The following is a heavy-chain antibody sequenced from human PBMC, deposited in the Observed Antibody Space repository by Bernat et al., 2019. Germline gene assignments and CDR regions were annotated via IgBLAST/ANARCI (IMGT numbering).Heavy chain of an antibody. CDR1: GFTFSSYW. D-gene: IGHD3-16*01. J-gene: IGHJ4*02. CDR3: ARAGERYGDYYDY. CDR2: IKQDGSEK. Sequence: EVQLVESGGGLVQPGGSLRLSCAASGFTFSSYWMSWVRQAPGEGLEWVANIKQDGSEKYYVDSGKGRFTISRDNAKNSLYLQMNSLRAEDTAVYYCARAGERYGDYYDYWGQGTLVTVSS. V-gene: IGHV3-7*03.